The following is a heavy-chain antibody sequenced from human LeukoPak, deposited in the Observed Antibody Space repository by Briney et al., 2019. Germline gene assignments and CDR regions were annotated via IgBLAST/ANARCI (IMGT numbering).Heavy chain of an antibody. Sequence: PGGSPRLSCAASGFTFSTYNMNWVRQAPGKGLEWVSSISGSSSYIYYADSLKGRFTVSRDNAKNSLFLQMNSLRAEDTAIYYCASSKRYCSSTNCYMVGIDYWGQGTLVTVSS. CDR3: ASSKRYCSSTNCYMVGIDY. V-gene: IGHV3-21*01. D-gene: IGHD2-2*02. J-gene: IGHJ4*02. CDR1: GFTFSTYN. CDR2: ISGSSSYI.